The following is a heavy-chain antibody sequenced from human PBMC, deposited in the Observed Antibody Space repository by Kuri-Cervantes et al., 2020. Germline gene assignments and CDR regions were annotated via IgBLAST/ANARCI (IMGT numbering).Heavy chain of an antibody. J-gene: IGHJ4*02. CDR1: GFTFDDYA. V-gene: IGHV3-9*01. CDR2: ISWNSGSI. D-gene: IGHD1-26*01. CDR3: ARIPVSGSYYAGGYFDY. Sequence: SLRLSCAASGFTFDDYAMHWVRQAPGKGLEWVSGISWNSGSIGYADSVKGRFTISRDNAKNSLYLQMNSLRAEDTAVYYCARIPVSGSYYAGGYFDYWGQGTLVTVSS.